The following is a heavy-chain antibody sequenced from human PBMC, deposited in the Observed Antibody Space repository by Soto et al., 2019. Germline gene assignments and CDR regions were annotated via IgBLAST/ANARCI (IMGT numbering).Heavy chain of an antibody. V-gene: IGHV2-5*02. CDR1: GFSLNTRGVG. Sequence: VSGPTLVNPTQTLTLTCTFSGFSLNTRGVGVGWIRQSPGKALEWLALIYWDDDKRYSPSLKSRLTITKDTSKNQVVLTMTNMDPVDTATYYCAHETGSSGWDYYYYGMDVWRQGTTVTVTS. CDR2: IYWDDDK. CDR3: AHETGSSGWDYYYYGMDV. J-gene: IGHJ6*02. D-gene: IGHD6-19*01.